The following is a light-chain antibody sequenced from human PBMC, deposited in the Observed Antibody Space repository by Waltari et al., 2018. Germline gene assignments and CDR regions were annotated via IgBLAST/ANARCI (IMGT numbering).Light chain of an antibody. CDR3: QQYNNWPQT. CDR1: QSVRSN. CDR2: GAS. Sequence: EIVMTQSPATLSVSPGKRATLSCRASQSVRSNLAWYQQKPGQAPRPLIYGASTRATDTPARFSGSGSGTEFTLTISSLQSEDFAVYYCQQYNNWPQTFGQGTKVEIK. V-gene: IGKV3-15*01. J-gene: IGKJ1*01.